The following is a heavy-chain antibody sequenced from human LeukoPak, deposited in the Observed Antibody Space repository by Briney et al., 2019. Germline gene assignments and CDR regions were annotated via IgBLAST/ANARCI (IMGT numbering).Heavy chain of an antibody. Sequence: SETLSLTCSVSGYSISSGYYWGWIRQPPGKGLEWIGSIDHSGSTYYNPSLKSRVTISVVTSKNQFSLKLSSVTAADTAVYYCARNRYYYGSGTYGVPNWFDPWGQGTLVTVSS. CDR2: IDHSGST. V-gene: IGHV4-38-2*02. CDR3: ARNRYYYGSGTYGVPNWFDP. CDR1: GYSISSGYY. J-gene: IGHJ5*02. D-gene: IGHD3-10*01.